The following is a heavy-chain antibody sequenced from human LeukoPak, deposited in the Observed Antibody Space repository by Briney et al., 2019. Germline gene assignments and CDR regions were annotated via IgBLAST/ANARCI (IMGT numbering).Heavy chain of an antibody. J-gene: IGHJ4*02. D-gene: IGHD2-2*01. Sequence: GGFLGLSCAASGFTFSSYAMSWVRQAPGKGLEWVSAISGSGGSTYYADSVKGRFTISRDNSKNTLYLQMNSLRAEDTAVYYCAKASPIVVVPAARPDYWGQGTLVTVSS. CDR3: AKASPIVVVPAARPDY. V-gene: IGHV3-23*01. CDR1: GFTFSSYA. CDR2: ISGSGGST.